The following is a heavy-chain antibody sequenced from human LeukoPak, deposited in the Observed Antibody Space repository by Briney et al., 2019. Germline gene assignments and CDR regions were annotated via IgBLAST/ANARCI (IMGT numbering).Heavy chain of an antibody. D-gene: IGHD6-19*01. CDR1: GFTFSSYA. Sequence: GGSLRLSCAASGFTFSSYAMSWVRQAPGKGLEWVSGISGSGGSTYYADSVKGRFTISRDNSKNTLYLQMNSLRAEDTAVYYCAIPLKVAGLDYWGQGTLVTVSS. V-gene: IGHV3-23*01. CDR3: AIPLKVAGLDY. J-gene: IGHJ4*02. CDR2: ISGSGGST.